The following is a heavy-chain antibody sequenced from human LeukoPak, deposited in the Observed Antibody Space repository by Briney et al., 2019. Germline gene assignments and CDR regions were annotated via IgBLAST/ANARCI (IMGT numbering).Heavy chain of an antibody. Sequence: SETLSLTCTVSGGSMNSYFWAWIRQPPGKGLDWIGYIHYSGDTNYNPSLKSRVTISVDTSKNQFSLKLTSVTAADTAVYYCARVRCSGGSCPFDYWDQGTTVTVSS. CDR3: ARVRCSGGSCPFDY. V-gene: IGHV4-59*01. J-gene: IGHJ4*02. CDR1: GGSMNSYF. D-gene: IGHD2-15*01. CDR2: IHYSGDT.